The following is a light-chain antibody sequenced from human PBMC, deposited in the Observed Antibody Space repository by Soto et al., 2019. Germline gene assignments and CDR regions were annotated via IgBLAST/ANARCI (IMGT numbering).Light chain of an antibody. CDR1: NSDVGGYNY. J-gene: IGLJ2*01. Sequence: QSALTQPASVSGSPGQSITISCTGTNSDVGGYNYVSWYQQHPGKAPKLMIYDVTNRPSGVSDRFSGSKSGNTAYLTISGLQAEDEADYYCSSYTSSSTLVFGGGTKLTVL. CDR2: DVT. CDR3: SSYTSSSTLV. V-gene: IGLV2-14*03.